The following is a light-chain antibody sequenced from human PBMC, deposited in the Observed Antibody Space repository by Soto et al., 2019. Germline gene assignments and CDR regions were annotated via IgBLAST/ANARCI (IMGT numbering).Light chain of an antibody. CDR2: NNA. J-gene: IGLJ3*02. V-gene: IGLV1-44*01. Sequence: QAVVTQAPSASRTPGQRVTISCSGSSSNIGSNTVNWYQQLPGTAPKLLIYNNAQRPSGVPDRFSGSKSGTSASLAIGGLQSEDEADYYCAVWDDSLNGWVFGGGTQLTVL. CDR3: AVWDDSLNGWV. CDR1: SSNIGSNT.